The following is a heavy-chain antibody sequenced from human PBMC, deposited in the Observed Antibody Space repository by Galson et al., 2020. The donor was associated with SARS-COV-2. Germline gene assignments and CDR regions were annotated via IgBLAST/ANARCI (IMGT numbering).Heavy chain of an antibody. V-gene: IGHV4-38-2*02. J-gene: IGHJ4*02. D-gene: IGHD3-10*01. CDR1: GYSISSGYY. CDR3: ARLLYGSDPFDY. Sequence: SETLSLTCTVSGYSISSGYYWGWIRQPPGKGLEWIGSIYHSGSTYYNPSLKSRVTISVDTSKNQFSLKLSSVTAADTAVYYCARLLYGSDPFDYWGQGTLVTVSS. CDR2: IYHSGST.